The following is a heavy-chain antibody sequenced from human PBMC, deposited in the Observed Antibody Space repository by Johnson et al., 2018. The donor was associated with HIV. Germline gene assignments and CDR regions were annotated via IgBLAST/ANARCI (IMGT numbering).Heavy chain of an antibody. CDR1: GFTFSTYA. V-gene: IGHV3-30*18. CDR3: AKARRAYDSRGYYYAYDAFDI. D-gene: IGHD3-22*01. Sequence: VQLVESGVGVVQPGMSLRVSCTASGFTFSTYAMHWVRRAPGKGLEWVAFISYDGNNKYYADSVTGRFTFSRDNSRNTLYLQMNSLRAEDTAVYYCAKARRAYDSRGYYYAYDAFDIWGQGTMVTVSS. CDR2: ISYDGNNK. J-gene: IGHJ3*02.